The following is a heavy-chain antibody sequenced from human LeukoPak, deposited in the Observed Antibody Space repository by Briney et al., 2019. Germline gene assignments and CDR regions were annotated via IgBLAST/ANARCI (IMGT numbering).Heavy chain of an antibody. CDR1: GFTFSSYS. Sequence: GRSLRLSCAASGFTFSSYSVHWVRQAPGKGLEWVSVISFDGKKKYYADSAKGRFTISRDNSKDTLYLQMNSLRTEDTAVYYCARDFGYVSGTYLVHWGQGTLVTVSS. J-gene: IGHJ4*02. CDR3: ARDFGYVSGTYLVH. CDR2: ISFDGKKK. D-gene: IGHD3-10*01. V-gene: IGHV3-30*04.